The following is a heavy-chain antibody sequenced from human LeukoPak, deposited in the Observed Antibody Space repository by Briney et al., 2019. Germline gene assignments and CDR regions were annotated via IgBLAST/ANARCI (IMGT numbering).Heavy chain of an antibody. J-gene: IGHJ4*02. Sequence: SETLSLTCTVSGGSISSYYWSWIRQPPGKGLEWIGYIYYSGSTDYNPSLKSRVTISVDTSKNQFSLILNSVTAADTAVYYCARVDYYNSSVFDYWGQGTLVTVSS. CDR3: ARVDYYNSSVFDY. D-gene: IGHD3-22*01. CDR1: GGSISSYY. CDR2: IYYSGST. V-gene: IGHV4-59*01.